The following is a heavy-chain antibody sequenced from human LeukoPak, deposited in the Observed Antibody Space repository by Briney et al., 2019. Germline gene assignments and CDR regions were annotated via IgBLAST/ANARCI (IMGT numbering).Heavy chain of an antibody. CDR3: AKPRIIGLGWAQFDY. V-gene: IGHV3-23*01. J-gene: IGHJ4*02. Sequence: PGGSLRLSCVTSGFTFSRFGMTWVRQPPGKGLEWVASFDGNADGTYYADSVKGRYTISRDNSKNTLYLQMNSLRAEDTAIYYCAKPRIIGLGWAQFDYWGQGSLVTVSS. D-gene: IGHD2-15*01. CDR2: FDGNADGT. CDR1: GFTFSRFG.